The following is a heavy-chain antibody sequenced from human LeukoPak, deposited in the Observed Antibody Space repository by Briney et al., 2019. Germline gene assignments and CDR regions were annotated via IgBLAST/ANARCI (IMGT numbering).Heavy chain of an antibody. CDR1: GYTFTSYG. CDR2: ISAYNGNT. D-gene: IGHD6-13*01. V-gene: IGHV1-18*01. J-gene: IGHJ4*02. Sequence: ASVKVSCKASGYTFTSYGISWVRRAPGQGLEWMGWISAYNGNTNYAQKLQGRATMTTDTSTSTAYMELRSLRSDDTAVYYCARDRVAAASIAAAGRGGDYWGQGTLVTVSS. CDR3: ARDRVAAASIAAAGRGGDY.